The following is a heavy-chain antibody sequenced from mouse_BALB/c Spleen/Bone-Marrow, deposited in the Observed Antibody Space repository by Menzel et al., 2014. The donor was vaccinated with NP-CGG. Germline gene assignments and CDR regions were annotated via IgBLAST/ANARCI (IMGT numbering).Heavy chain of an antibody. CDR3: TREGYYGSSYVDY. J-gene: IGHJ2*01. Sequence: QVQLQQPGAELVRPGASVKLSCKASGYTFTSYWINWVKQRPGRGLEWIGNIYPSDSYTNYNQKFKDKATLTVDKSSSTAYMQLSSPTSEDSAVYYCTREGYYGSSYVDYWGQGTTLTVSS. V-gene: IGHV1-69*02. D-gene: IGHD1-1*01. CDR1: GYTFTSYW. CDR2: IYPSDSYT.